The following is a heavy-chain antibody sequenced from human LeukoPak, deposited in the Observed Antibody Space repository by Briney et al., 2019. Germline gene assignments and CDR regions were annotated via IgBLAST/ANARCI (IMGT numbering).Heavy chain of an antibody. CDR2: MHPNSGNT. Sequence: ASVKVSCKASGYTFTSYDINWVRQATGQGLEWMGWMHPNSGNTGYAQKFQGRVTMTRNTSISTAYMELSSLRSEDTAVYYCARGISNYDFWSGYLYYFDYWGQGTLVTVSS. D-gene: IGHD3-3*01. CDR1: GYTFTSYD. V-gene: IGHV1-8*01. J-gene: IGHJ4*02. CDR3: ARGISNYDFWSGYLYYFDY.